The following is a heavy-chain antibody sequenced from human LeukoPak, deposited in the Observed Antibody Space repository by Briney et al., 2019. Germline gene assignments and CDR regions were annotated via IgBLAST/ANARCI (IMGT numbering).Heavy chain of an antibody. D-gene: IGHD3-10*01. Sequence: SETLSLTCTVSGGSISSYYWSWIRQTPGKRLEWIGYIYYSGSTNYNPSLKSRVTISVDTSKSQFSLEVTSLTAADTAVYYCARGGIRGVISHWFDPWGQGTLVTVSS. CDR1: GGSISSYY. CDR2: IYYSGST. V-gene: IGHV4-59*12. CDR3: ARGGIRGVISHWFDP. J-gene: IGHJ5*02.